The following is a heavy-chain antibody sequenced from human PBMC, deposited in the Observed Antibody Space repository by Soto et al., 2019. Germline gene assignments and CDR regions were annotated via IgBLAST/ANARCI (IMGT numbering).Heavy chain of an antibody. CDR2: ISYDGSNK. V-gene: IGHV3-30*04. J-gene: IGHJ3*02. CDR1: GFTFSSYA. Sequence: GGSLRLSCAASGFTFSSYAMHWVRQAPGKGLEWVAVISYDGSNKYYADSVKGRFTISRDNSKNTLYLQMNSLRADDTAVYYCARSSVDAFDIGGQGTMVTVSS. D-gene: IGHD2-2*01. CDR3: ARSSVDAFDI.